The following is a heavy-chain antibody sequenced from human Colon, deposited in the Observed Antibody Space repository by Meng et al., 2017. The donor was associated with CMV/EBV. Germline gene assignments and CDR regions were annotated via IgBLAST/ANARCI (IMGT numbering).Heavy chain of an antibody. CDR2: IYDTGRT. J-gene: IGHJ5*02. Sequence: GGSLRLSWVASGFSVSRNYISWVRQGPGKGLEWVSVIYDTGRTYYADSVKGRFTVSRDESKNTVFLQMNNLRTEDTAVYYCARNRLECGGDCYFADSWGQGTQVTVSS. CDR1: GFSVSRNY. CDR3: ARNRLECGGDCYFADS. D-gene: IGHD2-21*02. V-gene: IGHV3-66*01.